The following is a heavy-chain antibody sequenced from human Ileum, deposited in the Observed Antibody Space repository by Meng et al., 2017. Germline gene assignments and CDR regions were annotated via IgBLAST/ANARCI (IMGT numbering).Heavy chain of an antibody. CDR3: AREWSGSYRHFDY. Sequence: GAGPGLLKPSGTLSLPCPVSGGPISTSDWWSWVRQPPGKGLEWIGEIHHSGSTNYNPSLKSRVTISVDKSKNQFSLKLNSVTAADTAVYYCAREWSGSYRHFDYWGQGTLVTVSS. V-gene: IGHV4-4*02. J-gene: IGHJ4*02. CDR2: IHHSGST. CDR1: GGPISTSDW. D-gene: IGHD1-26*01.